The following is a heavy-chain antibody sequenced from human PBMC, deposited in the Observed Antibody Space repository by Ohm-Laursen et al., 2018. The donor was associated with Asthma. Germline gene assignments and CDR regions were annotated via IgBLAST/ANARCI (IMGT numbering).Heavy chain of an antibody. J-gene: IGHJ3*02. CDR1: GGSISSGGYY. D-gene: IGHD1-7*01. Sequence: SDTLSLTCPVSGGSISSGGYYWSWIRQHPGKGLEWIGYIYYSGSTYYNPSLKSRVTISVDTSKNQFSLKLSSVTAADTAVYYCARESYNWNSKITAEDAFDIWGQGTMVTVSS. CDR2: IYYSGST. V-gene: IGHV4-31*03. CDR3: ARESYNWNSKITAEDAFDI.